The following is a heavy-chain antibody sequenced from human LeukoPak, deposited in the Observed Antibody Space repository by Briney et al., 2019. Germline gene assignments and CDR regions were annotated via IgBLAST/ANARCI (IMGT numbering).Heavy chain of an antibody. Sequence: VASVKVSRKASGYTFTSYGISWVRQAPGQALEWMGWISAYNGNTNYAQKLQGRVTMTTDTSTSTAYMELRSLRSDDTAVYYCAREGDGKPWGRNWFDPWGQGTLVTVSS. CDR2: ISAYNGNT. CDR1: GYTFTSYG. D-gene: IGHD7-27*01. V-gene: IGHV1-18*01. J-gene: IGHJ5*02. CDR3: AREGDGKPWGRNWFDP.